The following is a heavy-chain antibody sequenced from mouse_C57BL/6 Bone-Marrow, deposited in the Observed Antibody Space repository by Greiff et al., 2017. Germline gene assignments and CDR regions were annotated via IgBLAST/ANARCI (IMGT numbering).Heavy chain of an antibody. J-gene: IGHJ3*01. V-gene: IGHV5-4*01. CDR1: GFTFSSYA. CDR2: ISDGGSYT. Sequence: EVQVVESGGGLVKPGGSLKLSCAASGFTFSSYAMSWVRQTPEKRLEWVATISDGGSYTYYPDNVKGRFTISRDNAKNNLYLQMSHLKSEDTAMYYCARVEYDYDRGVAYWGQGTLVTVSA. CDR3: ARVEYDYDRGVAY. D-gene: IGHD2-4*01.